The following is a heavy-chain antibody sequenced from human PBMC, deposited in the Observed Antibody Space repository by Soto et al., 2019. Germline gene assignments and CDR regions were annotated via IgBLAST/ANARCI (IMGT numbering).Heavy chain of an antibody. Sequence: GESLKISCKGSGYSFTSYWISWVRQMPGKGLEWMGRIDPSDSYTNYSPSFQGHVTISADKSISTAYLQWSSLKASDTAMYYCASPRYSGYDFDYWGQGTLVTVSS. CDR1: GYSFTSYW. V-gene: IGHV5-10-1*01. CDR3: ASPRYSGYDFDY. D-gene: IGHD5-12*01. CDR2: IDPSDSYT. J-gene: IGHJ4*02.